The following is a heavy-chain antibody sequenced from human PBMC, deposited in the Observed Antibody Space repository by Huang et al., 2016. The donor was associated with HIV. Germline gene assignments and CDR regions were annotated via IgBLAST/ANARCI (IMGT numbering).Heavy chain of an antibody. D-gene: IGHD3-10*01. V-gene: IGHV3-7*01. CDR3: ARRLRYYYGSGRTSGYFDY. CDR2: IKQDGSEK. Sequence: EVQLVESGGGLVQPGGSLRLSCTASGFTFRSYWMSWVRQDTGKGLEWMASIKQDGSEKYYVDSVKGRCSSSRDNAKNSLYLQMNSLRAEDTAVYYCARRLRYYYGSGRTSGYFDYWGQGTLVTVSS. CDR1: GFTFRSYW. J-gene: IGHJ4*02.